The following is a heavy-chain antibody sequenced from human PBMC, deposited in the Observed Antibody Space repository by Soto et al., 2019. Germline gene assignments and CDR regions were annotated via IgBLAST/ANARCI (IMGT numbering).Heavy chain of an antibody. CDR3: ATGRVLRYFDWLPLDV. J-gene: IGHJ6*02. CDR1: GYTLTELS. CDR2: FDPEDGET. V-gene: IGHV1-24*01. Sequence: QVQLVQSGAEVKKPGASVKVSCKVSGYTLTELSMHWVRQAPGKGLEWMGGFDPEDGETIYAQKFQGRVTMTEDTSTDTAYREVSSLRSEETAVYYCATGRVLRYFDWLPLDVWGQGTTVTVSS. D-gene: IGHD3-9*01.